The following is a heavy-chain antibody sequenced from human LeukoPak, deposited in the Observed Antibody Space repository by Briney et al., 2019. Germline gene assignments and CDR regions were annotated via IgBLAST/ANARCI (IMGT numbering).Heavy chain of an antibody. J-gene: IGHJ3*02. V-gene: IGHV3-33*08. CDR2: VSSDGGTK. Sequence: GGSLRLSCTASKFTFSNYGMQWVRQAPGKGLEWVAVVSSDGGTKYYADSVKGRFTISRDNSRNTMYLQMDSLRAEDTAVYYCAREGSSSWYDAFDIWGQGTMVTVSS. CDR3: AREGSSSWYDAFDI. D-gene: IGHD6-13*01. CDR1: KFTFSNYG.